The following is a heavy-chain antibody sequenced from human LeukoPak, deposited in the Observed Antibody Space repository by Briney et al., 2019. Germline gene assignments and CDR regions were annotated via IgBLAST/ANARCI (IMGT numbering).Heavy chain of an antibody. J-gene: IGHJ4*02. CDR2: INHSGST. Sequence: PSETLSLTCAVYGGSLSGYYWSWIRQPPGKGLEWIGEINHSGSTNYNPSLKSRVTISVDTSKNQFSLKLSSVTAADTAVYYCARSTMIQRGNDYWGQGTLVTVSS. V-gene: IGHV4-34*01. D-gene: IGHD3-22*01. CDR3: ARSTMIQRGNDY. CDR1: GGSLSGYY.